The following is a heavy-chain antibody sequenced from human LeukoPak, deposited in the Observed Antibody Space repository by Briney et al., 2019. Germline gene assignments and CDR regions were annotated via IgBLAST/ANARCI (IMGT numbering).Heavy chain of an antibody. CDR2: ISGSGGST. Sequence: PGGSLRLSCAASGFTFSSYAMSWVRQAPGKGLEWVSAISGSGGSTYYADSVKGRFTISRDNSKNTLYLQMNSLRAEDTAVYYCAKIPYYGSGGPLFDYWAREPWSPSPQ. D-gene: IGHD3-10*01. CDR1: GFTFSSYA. CDR3: AKIPYYGSGGPLFDY. V-gene: IGHV3-23*01. J-gene: IGHJ4*02.